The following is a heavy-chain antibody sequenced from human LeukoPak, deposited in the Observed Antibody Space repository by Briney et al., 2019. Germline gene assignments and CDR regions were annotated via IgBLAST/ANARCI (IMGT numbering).Heavy chain of an antibody. CDR3: ARAGTESKWGLPRAGYYYMDV. CDR2: INPNSGDT. CDR1: GYTFTDYY. J-gene: IGHJ6*03. V-gene: IGHV1-2*02. Sequence: ASVKVSCKASGYTFTDYYIHWVRQAPGQGLEWMGWINPNSGDTNYAQKFQGRVTMTRDTSISTAYMELSNVRSDDTALYYCARAGTESKWGLPRAGYYYMDVWGKGTTVTVSS. D-gene: IGHD7-27*01.